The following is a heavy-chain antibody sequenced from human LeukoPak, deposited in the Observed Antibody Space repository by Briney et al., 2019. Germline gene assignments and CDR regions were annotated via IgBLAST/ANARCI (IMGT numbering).Heavy chain of an antibody. Sequence: SETLSLTCTVSGGSISSYYWSWIRQPPGKGLEWIGYIYYSGSTNYNPSLKSRVTISVDTSKNQFSLKLSSVTAADTAVYYCASGPRTRRWYDSSGYYHWYFDLWGRGTLVTVSS. D-gene: IGHD3-22*01. CDR1: GGSISSYY. J-gene: IGHJ2*01. CDR3: ASGPRTRRWYDSSGYYHWYFDL. CDR2: IYYSGST. V-gene: IGHV4-59*01.